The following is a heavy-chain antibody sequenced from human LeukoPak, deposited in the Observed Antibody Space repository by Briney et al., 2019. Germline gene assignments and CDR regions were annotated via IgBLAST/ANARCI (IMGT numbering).Heavy chain of an antibody. D-gene: IGHD3-3*02. CDR3: ARDHGFSSFDY. V-gene: IGHV3-7*01. CDR1: TLTFSTYW. CDR2: INQDGSVT. J-gene: IGHJ4*02. Sequence: GGSLRLSCAASTLTFSTYWMTWVRQTPGKGLEFVANINQDGSVTNYVGSVKGRFTISRDNAKNSLYLQMNSLRADETSVYYCARDHGFSSFDYWGQGTLATVSS.